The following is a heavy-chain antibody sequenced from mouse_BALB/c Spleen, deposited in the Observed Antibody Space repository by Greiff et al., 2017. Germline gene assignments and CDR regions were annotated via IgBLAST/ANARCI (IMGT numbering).Heavy chain of an antibody. D-gene: IGHD1-1*01. Sequence: EVHLVESGGGLVQPGGSRKLSCAASGFTFSSFGMHWVRQAPEKGLEWVAYISSGSSTIYYADTVKGRFTISRDNPKNTLFLQMTSLRSEDTAMYYCARGPHYYGSRYWYFDVWGAGTTVTVSS. CDR2: ISSGSSTI. J-gene: IGHJ1*01. V-gene: IGHV5-17*02. CDR1: GFTFSSFG. CDR3: ARGPHYYGSRYWYFDV.